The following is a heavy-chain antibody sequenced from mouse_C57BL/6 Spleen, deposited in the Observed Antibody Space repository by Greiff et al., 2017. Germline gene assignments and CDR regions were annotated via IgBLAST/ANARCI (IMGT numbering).Heavy chain of an antibody. CDR1: GYTFTDYN. CDR3: ARGGAIYYGNWDAMDY. Sequence: VQLQQSGPELVKPGASVKIPCKASGYTFTDYNMDWVKQSHGKSLEWIGDINPNNGGTIYNQKFKGKATLTVDKSSSTAYMELRSLTSEDTAVYYCARGGAIYYGNWDAMDYWGQGTSVTVSS. CDR2: INPNNGGT. J-gene: IGHJ4*01. D-gene: IGHD2-1*01. V-gene: IGHV1-18*01.